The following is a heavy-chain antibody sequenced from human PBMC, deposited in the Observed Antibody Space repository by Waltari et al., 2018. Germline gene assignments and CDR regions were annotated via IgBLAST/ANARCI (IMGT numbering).Heavy chain of an antibody. D-gene: IGHD2-8*01. J-gene: IGHJ6*02. V-gene: IGHV3-73*01. CDR1: GFTFRGSA. CDR3: TRLNAYGMDV. CDR2: IRNKANNYAT. Sequence: EVQLVESVGGFVQPGGSLKLSCAASGFTFRGSAMHWVRQASGKGLEWVGRIRNKANNYATAYAASVKGRFTISRDDSKNTAYLQMNSLKTEDTAVYYCTRLNAYGMDVWGQGTTVTVSS.